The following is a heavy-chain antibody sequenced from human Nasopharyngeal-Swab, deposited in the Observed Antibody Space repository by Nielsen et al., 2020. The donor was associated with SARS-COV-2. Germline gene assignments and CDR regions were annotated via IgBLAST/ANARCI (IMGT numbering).Heavy chain of an antibody. J-gene: IGHJ1*01. CDR2: ISYDGSNK. V-gene: IGHV3-30-3*01. D-gene: IGHD6-13*01. Sequence: GSSLKISCAASGFTFSSYAMHWVRQAPGKGLEWVAVISYDGSNKYYADSVKGRFTISRDNSKNTLYLQMNSLRAEDTAVYYCARDRDRSSWYGYFQHWGQGTLVTVSS. CDR1: GFTFSSYA. CDR3: ARDRDRSSWYGYFQH.